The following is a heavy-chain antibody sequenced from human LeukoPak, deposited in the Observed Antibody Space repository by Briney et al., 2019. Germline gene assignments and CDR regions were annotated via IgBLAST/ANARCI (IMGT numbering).Heavy chain of an antibody. CDR2: ISYDGSNK. CDR1: GFTFSSYA. CDR3: ARGQQWLAGPDY. V-gene: IGHV3-30-3*01. D-gene: IGHD6-19*01. J-gene: IGHJ4*02. Sequence: GGSLRLSCAASGFTFSSYAMHWVRQAPGKGLEWVAVISYDGSNKYYADSVKGRFTISRDNSKNTLYLQMNSLRAEDTAVYYCARGQQWLAGPDYWGQGTLVTVSS.